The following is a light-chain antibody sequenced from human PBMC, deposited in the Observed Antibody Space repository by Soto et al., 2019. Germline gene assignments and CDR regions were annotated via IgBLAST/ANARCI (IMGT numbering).Light chain of an antibody. CDR1: QSVYNN. V-gene: IGKV3-15*01. J-gene: IGKJ1*01. CDR3: QQYDSSPRT. Sequence: EIVMTQSPATLSVSPGERATLSCRASQSVYNNLAWYQQKPGQAPRLLIYGASTRATGIPARFSGSGSGTAFTLTISRLEPEDFAVYWCQQYDSSPRTFGQGTKVDIK. CDR2: GAS.